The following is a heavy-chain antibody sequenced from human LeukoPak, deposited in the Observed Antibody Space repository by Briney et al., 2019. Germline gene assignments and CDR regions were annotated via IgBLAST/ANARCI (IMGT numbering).Heavy chain of an antibody. J-gene: IGHJ6*03. CDR3: ARGKYYYMDV. CDR2: IYTSGST. CDR1: GGSISSYY. Sequence: PSETLSLTCTVSGGSISSYYWSWIRQPPGKGLEWIGYIYTSGSTNYSPSLKSRGTISVDTSKNQFSLKLSSVTAADTAVYYCARGKYYYMDVWGKGTTVTVSS. V-gene: IGHV4-4*09.